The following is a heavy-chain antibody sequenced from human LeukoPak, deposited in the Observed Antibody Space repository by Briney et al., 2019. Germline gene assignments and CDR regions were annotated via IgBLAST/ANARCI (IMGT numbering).Heavy chain of an antibody. D-gene: IGHD1-26*01. CDR2: ISAYNGNT. J-gene: IGHJ4*02. CDR1: GYTFTSYG. V-gene: IGHV1-18*01. Sequence: ASVKLSCKASGYTFTSYGISWVRQAPGQGREWMGWISAYNGNTNYAQKLQGRVTMPTDTSTSTAYMQLRSLRSDDTAVYYCARDPEGPGATTGPHFFDYWGQGTMVTVSS. CDR3: ARDPEGPGATTGPHFFDY.